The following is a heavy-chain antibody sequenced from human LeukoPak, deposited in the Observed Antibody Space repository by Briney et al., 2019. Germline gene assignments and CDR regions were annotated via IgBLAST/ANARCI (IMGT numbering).Heavy chain of an antibody. CDR3: ASQAPHCSSTSCYTRGNRFDP. J-gene: IGHJ5*02. CDR2: FDPEDGET. Sequence: ASVKVSCKVSGYTLTELSMHWVRQAPGKGLEWMGGFDPEDGETIYAQKFQGRVTMTEDTSTDTAYMELSSLRSEDTAVYYCASQAPHCSSTSCYTRGNRFDPWGQGTLVTVSS. V-gene: IGHV1-24*01. CDR1: GYTLTELS. D-gene: IGHD2-2*02.